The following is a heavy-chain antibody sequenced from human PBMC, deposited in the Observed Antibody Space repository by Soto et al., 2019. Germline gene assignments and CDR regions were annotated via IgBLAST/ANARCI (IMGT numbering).Heavy chain of an antibody. V-gene: IGHV1-3*01. CDR1: GYTFTSYA. CDR3: ARGDHYSGSGSYVDY. J-gene: IGHJ4*02. D-gene: IGHD3-10*01. Sequence: QVQLVQSGAEVKKPGASVKVSCKASGYTFTSYAMHWVRQAPGQRLEWMGWINAGNGNTKYSQKFQGRVTITRDTHARQAYMERSRLRSEDTAVYYCARGDHYSGSGSYVDYWGQGTLVTVSS. CDR2: INAGNGNT.